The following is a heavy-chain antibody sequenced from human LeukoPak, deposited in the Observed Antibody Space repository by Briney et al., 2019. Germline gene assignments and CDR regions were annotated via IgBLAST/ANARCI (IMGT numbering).Heavy chain of an antibody. CDR2: IYPGDSDT. D-gene: IGHD2-2*01. CDR1: GYSFTSYW. Sequence: GESLKISCKGSGYSFTSYWIGWVRQMPGKGPEWMGIIYPGDSDTRYSPSFQGQVTISADKSITTAYLQWSSLKASDTAIYYCARPYCSSTSCYAFDYWGQGTLVTVSS. CDR3: ARPYCSSTSCYAFDY. V-gene: IGHV5-51*01. J-gene: IGHJ4*02.